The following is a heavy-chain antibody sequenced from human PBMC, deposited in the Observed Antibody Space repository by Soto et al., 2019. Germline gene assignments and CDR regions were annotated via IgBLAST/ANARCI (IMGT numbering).Heavy chain of an antibody. CDR3: ARDGSDSAYNFAHGIQLWSFDF. CDR1: GGSLNTFY. CDR2: IFSSGST. D-gene: IGHD5-12*01. V-gene: IGHV4-4*07. Sequence: SETLSLTCTVSGGSLNTFYWSWVRQPAGKGLEWIGRIFSSGSTSFNPSLESRVAMSVDTSKNHFSLNLSSVTAADTAVYYCARDGSDSAYNFAHGIQLWSFDFWGQGALVTVSS. J-gene: IGHJ4*02.